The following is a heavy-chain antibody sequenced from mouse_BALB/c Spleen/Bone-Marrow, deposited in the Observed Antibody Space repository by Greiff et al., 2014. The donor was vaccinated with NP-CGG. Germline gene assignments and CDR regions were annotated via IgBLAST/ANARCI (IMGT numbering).Heavy chain of an antibody. CDR1: GYTFTSYV. J-gene: IGHJ1*01. V-gene: IGHV1-14*01. CDR2: INPNNDGT. Sequence: EVKLQESGPELVKPGASVKMPCKASGYTFTSYVMHWVKQKPGQGLEWIGNINPNNDGTYYNEKFKGQATLTSDKSSSTAYMELSSLTSEDSAVYYCARSLYGYDWYFDVWGAGTTVTVSS. D-gene: IGHD2-2*01. CDR3: ARSLYGYDWYFDV.